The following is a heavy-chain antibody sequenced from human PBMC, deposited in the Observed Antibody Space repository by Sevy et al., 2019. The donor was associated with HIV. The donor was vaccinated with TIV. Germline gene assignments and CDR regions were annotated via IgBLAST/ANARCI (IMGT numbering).Heavy chain of an antibody. Sequence: GRSLRLSCAASGFTFSSYWMTWVRQAPGKGLEWVANIKQDRSEKYDVDSVKGRFTISRDNAKNSLYLQMNSLRAEHTAVYYCAREGRGALWYYFDYWGQGTLVCVSS. V-gene: IGHV3-7*03. D-gene: IGHD2-15*01. J-gene: IGHJ4*02. CDR1: GFTFSSYW. CDR2: IKQDRSEK. CDR3: AREGRGALWYYFDY.